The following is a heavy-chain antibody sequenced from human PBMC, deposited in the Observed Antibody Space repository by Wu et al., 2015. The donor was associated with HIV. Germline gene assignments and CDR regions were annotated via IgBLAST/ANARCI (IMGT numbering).Heavy chain of an antibody. J-gene: IGHJ4*02. Sequence: QVQLVQSGAEVKKPGASVKVSCKASGYTFTSYYMHWVRQAPGQGLEWMGIINPSGGSTSYAQKFQGRVTMTRDTSTSTVYMELSSLRSEDTAVYYCARDLARYCSSTSCYGMGTLDYVGPGN. CDR3: ARDLARYCSSTSCYGMGTLDY. D-gene: IGHD2-2*01. CDR1: GYTFTSYY. CDR2: INPSGGST. V-gene: IGHV1-46*01.